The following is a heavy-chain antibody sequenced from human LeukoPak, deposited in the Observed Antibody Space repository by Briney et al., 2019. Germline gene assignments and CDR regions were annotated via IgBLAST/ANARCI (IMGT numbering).Heavy chain of an antibody. D-gene: IGHD3-3*01. CDR2: TSDYNGNTNYALNT. J-gene: IGHJ6*03. CDR3: ARESITIFGVVIDYYMDV. V-gene: IGHV1-18*01. Sequence: GASVKVSCKASGYTFTSYGISWMRQAPGQGLQWMGWTSDYNGNTNYALNTNYAQKFQGRVTITADESTSTAYMELSSLRSEDTAVYYCARESITIFGVVIDYYMDVWGKGTTVTVSS. CDR1: GYTFTSYG.